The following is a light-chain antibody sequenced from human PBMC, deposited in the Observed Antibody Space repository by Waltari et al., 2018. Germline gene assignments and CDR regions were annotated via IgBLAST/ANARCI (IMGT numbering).Light chain of an antibody. Sequence: IVLTQSPGTLSLSPGARATLSCRASQNIGHYLAWYQQKPGQAPRLLIYASSTRAAGIPDRFSDSGSGADFSLTITRLEPDDFAVYYCQHHFRLPATFGQGTKV. CDR3: QHHFRLPAT. V-gene: IGKV3-20*01. CDR1: QNIGHY. CDR2: ASS. J-gene: IGKJ1*01.